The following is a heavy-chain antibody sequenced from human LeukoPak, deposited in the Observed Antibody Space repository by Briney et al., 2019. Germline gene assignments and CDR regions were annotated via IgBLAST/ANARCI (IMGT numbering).Heavy chain of an antibody. J-gene: IGHJ4*02. CDR1: GGSISSGDYF. D-gene: IGHD2-21*02. Sequence: SETLSLTCNVSGGSISSGDYFWSWIRQPPGKGLEWIGCNYYSGTTYYNPSLKSRVTMSVDTSKNQFSLKLSSVTAADTAVYYCARAPPPYMVTEWGQGTLVTVSS. V-gene: IGHV4-30-4*01. CDR2: NYYSGTT. CDR3: ARAPPPYMVTE.